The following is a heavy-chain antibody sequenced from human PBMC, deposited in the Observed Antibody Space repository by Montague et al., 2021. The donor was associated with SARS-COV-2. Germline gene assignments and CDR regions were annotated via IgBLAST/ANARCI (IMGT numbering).Heavy chain of an antibody. V-gene: IGHV4-59*08. D-gene: IGHD2-21*02. CDR3: ARHGPFVVVTAIHDTFDI. CDR1: GGSISNYF. CDR2: IYYSGST. J-gene: IGHJ3*02. Sequence: SETLSLTCSVSGGSISNYFWSWIRQTPGKGLEWIGYIYYSGSTNYNPSLKSRVTISVDTSKNQFSLKLSSVTAADTAVYHCARHGPFVVVTAIHDTFDIWGQGTMVTVSS.